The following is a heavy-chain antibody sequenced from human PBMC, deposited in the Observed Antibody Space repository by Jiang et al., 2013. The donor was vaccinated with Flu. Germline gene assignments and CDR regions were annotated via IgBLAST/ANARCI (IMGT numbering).Heavy chain of an antibody. D-gene: IGHD1-7*01. V-gene: IGHV5-51*01. CDR1: GYSFTSYW. CDR3: ARSGTGTTHYGMDV. J-gene: IGHJ6*02. Sequence: SLRISCKGSGYSFTSYWIGWVRQMPGKGLEWMGVMYPGDSDTRYSPPFQGQVTMSADKSSSTAYLRWSSLKASDTAIYYCARSGTGTTHYGMDVWGQGTTVTVSS. CDR2: MYPGDSDT.